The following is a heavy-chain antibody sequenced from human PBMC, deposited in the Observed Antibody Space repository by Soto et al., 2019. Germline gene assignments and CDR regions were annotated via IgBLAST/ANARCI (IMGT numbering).Heavy chain of an antibody. CDR2: ISHTGSA. V-gene: IGHV4-34*01. CDR1: GGSFTEYY. Sequence: SETLSLTCAVYGGSFTEYYCNWVRQYPGKGLEWIGDISHTGSAKYNPSLMSRVAMSIDKSKNQFSLIMNSVIAADTAVYYCAFYDFSSGTCSGYCSPGTHLTVSS. J-gene: IGHJ4*02. CDR3: AFYDFSSGTCSGY. D-gene: IGHD3-3*01.